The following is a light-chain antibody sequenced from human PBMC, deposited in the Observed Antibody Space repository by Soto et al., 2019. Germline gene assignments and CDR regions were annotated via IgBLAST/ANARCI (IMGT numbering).Light chain of an antibody. CDR3: CSKV. CDR1: SSDVGSYNL. J-gene: IGLJ2*01. V-gene: IGLV2-23*01. CDR2: EGS. Sequence: QPALTQPASVSGSPGQSITISCTGTSSDVGSYNLVSWYQQHPGKAPKLMIYEGSKRPSGVSNRFSGSKSGNTASLTISGLQAEDEADYYCCSKVFGGGTKLTVL.